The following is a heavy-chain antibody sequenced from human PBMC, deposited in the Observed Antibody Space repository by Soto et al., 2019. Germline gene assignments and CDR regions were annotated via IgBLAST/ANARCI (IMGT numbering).Heavy chain of an antibody. CDR2: IWYDGSNK. Sequence: EGSLRLSCAASGFTFSSYGMHWVRQAPGKGLEWVAVIWYDGSNKYYADSVKGRFTISRDNSKNTLYLQMNSLRAEDTAVYYCARDWDCSGGSCYPVHAFDIWGQGTMVTVS. V-gene: IGHV3-33*01. CDR3: ARDWDCSGGSCYPVHAFDI. D-gene: IGHD2-15*01. J-gene: IGHJ3*02. CDR1: GFTFSSYG.